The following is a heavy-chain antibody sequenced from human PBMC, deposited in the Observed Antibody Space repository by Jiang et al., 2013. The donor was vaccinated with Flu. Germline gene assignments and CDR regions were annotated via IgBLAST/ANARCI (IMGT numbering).Heavy chain of an antibody. CDR2: ISYDGSNK. CDR3: AKEPHNYYDEIDYFDY. V-gene: IGHV3-30*18. J-gene: IGHJ4*02. D-gene: IGHD3-22*01. Sequence: VQLVESGGGVVQPGRSLRLSCAASGFTFSSYGMHWVRQAPGKGLEWVAVISYDGSNKYYADSVKGRFTISRDNSKNTLYLQMNSLRAEDTAVYYCAKEPHNYYDEIDYFDYWAREPWSPSPQ. CDR1: GFTFSSYG.